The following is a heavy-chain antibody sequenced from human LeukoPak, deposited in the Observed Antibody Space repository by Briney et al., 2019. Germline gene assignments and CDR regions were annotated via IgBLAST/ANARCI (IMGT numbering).Heavy chain of an antibody. V-gene: IGHV3-13*01. CDR2: IGTAGEI. CDR3: ARNLNDYGDRIWDY. J-gene: IGHJ4*02. Sequence: PGGSLRLSCAASGFTFSSYDIHWVRQATGKGLEWVSGIGTAGEIYYPGSVKGRFTISREDAKNSLYLQMNSLRAEDTAVYYCARNLNDYGDRIWDYWGQGTLVTVSS. CDR1: GFTFSSYD. D-gene: IGHD4-17*01.